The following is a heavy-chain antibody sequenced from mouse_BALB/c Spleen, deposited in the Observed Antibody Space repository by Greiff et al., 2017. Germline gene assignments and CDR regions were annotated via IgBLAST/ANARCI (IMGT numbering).Heavy chain of an antibody. V-gene: IGHV2-2*02. CDR2: IWSGGST. Sequence: VQVVESGPGLVQPSQSLSFTCTVSGFSLTSYGVHWVRQSPGKGLEWLGVIWSGGSTDYNAAFISRLSISKDNSKSQVFFKMNSLQANDTAIYYCAKYDYDGGYYAMDYWGQGTSVTVSS. J-gene: IGHJ4*01. CDR3: AKYDYDGGYYAMDY. CDR1: GFSLTSYG. D-gene: IGHD2-4*01.